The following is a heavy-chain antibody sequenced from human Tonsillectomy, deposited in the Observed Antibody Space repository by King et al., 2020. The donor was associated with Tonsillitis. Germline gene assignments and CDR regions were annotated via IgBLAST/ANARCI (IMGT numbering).Heavy chain of an antibody. D-gene: IGHD5-12*01. J-gene: IGHJ4*02. Sequence: VQLQESGPGLVKPSETLSLTCVVSGYSMNSGFYWGWIRQTPGKGLEWIATIYHSGYTYYNPSLKTRVTISVDTSKNQFSLKLSSVTAAAPAVYYCARDRGSTGFFYYWGQGTLVTVSS. CDR3: ARDRGSTGFFYY. V-gene: IGHV4-38-2*02. CDR1: GYSMNSGFY. CDR2: IYHSGYT.